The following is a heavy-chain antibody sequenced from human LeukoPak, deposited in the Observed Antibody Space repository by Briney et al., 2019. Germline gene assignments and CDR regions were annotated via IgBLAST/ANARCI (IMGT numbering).Heavy chain of an antibody. CDR1: GGSFSGYY. CDR3: ARGPHLVTTPYYYGMDV. V-gene: IGHV4-34*01. J-gene: IGHJ6*02. Sequence: NASETLSLTCAVYGGSFSGYYWSWIRQPPGKGLEWIGEINHSGSTNYNPSLKSRVTISVDTSKNQFSLKLSSVTAADTAVYYCARGPHLVTTPYYYGMDVWGQGTTVTVSS. D-gene: IGHD4-11*01. CDR2: INHSGST.